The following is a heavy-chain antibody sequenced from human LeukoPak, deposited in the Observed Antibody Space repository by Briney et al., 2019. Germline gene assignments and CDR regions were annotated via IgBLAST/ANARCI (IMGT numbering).Heavy chain of an antibody. J-gene: IGHJ4*02. D-gene: IGHD6-19*01. V-gene: IGHV4-59*03. CDR1: GDSISSYY. CDR3: AAESERWLVRS. CDR2: IYYSGST. Sequence: SETLSLTCTVSGDSISSYYWSWIRQPPGKGLEWVGQIYYSGSTNNNPSLKSRVTISLDTSKNQFSLKLNSVTAADTAVYYCAAESERWLVRSWGQGTLVTVSS.